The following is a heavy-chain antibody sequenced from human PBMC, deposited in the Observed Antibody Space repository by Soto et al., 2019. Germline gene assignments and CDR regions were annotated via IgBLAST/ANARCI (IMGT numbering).Heavy chain of an antibody. CDR1: GGTFSNYA. CDR3: ARDMIPAAISYRYYAMDV. J-gene: IGHJ6*02. D-gene: IGHD2-2*01. CDR2: IIPIFETT. V-gene: IGHV1-69*01. Sequence: QVPLVQSGAEVKKPGSSVKVSCKASGGTFSNYAFSWVRQVPGQGLEWMGGIIPIFETTNYAQKFQGRVTITADESTSTTYMELSSLSSEDTAVFFCARDMIPAAISYRYYAMDVWGQGTTVTVS.